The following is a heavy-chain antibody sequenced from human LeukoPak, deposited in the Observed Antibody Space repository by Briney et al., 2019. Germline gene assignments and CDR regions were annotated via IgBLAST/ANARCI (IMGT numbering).Heavy chain of an antibody. J-gene: IGHJ4*02. D-gene: IGHD3-9*01. CDR3: ARRLLTGYYEF. CDR1: GFTVSSTY. V-gene: IGHV3-66*01. CDR2: FYSGDTT. Sequence: GGSLRLSCAASGFTVSSTYMSWVRQAPGKGLEWVSVFYSGDTTYYADSVKGRFTISRDSSKNMLYLQMNSLRAEDTAVYYCARRLLTGYYEFWGQGTLVTVSS.